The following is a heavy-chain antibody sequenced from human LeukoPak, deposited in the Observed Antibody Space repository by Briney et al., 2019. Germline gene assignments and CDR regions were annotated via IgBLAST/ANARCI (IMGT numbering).Heavy chain of an antibody. D-gene: IGHD3-9*01. CDR1: GGSFSGYY. Sequence: SETLSLTCAVYGGSFSGYYWSWIRQPPGKGLEWIGEINHSGSTNYIPSLKSRVTISVDTSKNQFSLKLSSVTAADTAVYYCARGGYYDILTGYLRNYYFDYWGQGTLVTVSS. CDR2: INHSGST. V-gene: IGHV4-34*01. J-gene: IGHJ4*02. CDR3: ARGGYYDILTGYLRNYYFDY.